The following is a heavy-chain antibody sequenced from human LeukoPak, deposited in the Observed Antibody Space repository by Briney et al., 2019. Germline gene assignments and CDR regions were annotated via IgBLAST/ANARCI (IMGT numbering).Heavy chain of an antibody. D-gene: IGHD2-2*01. CDR1: GYSISSGYY. CDR2: IYHSGST. CDR3: AREGITAVVPAAIWD. Sequence: PSETLSLTCAVSGYSISSGYYWGWIRQPPGKGLEWIGSIYHSGSTYYNPSLKSRVTISVDTSKNQFSLKLSSVTAADTAVYYCAREGITAVVPAAIWDWGQGTLVTVSS. V-gene: IGHV4-38-2*02. J-gene: IGHJ4*02.